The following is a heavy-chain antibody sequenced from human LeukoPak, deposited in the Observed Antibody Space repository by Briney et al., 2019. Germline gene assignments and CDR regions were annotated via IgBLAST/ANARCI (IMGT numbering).Heavy chain of an antibody. Sequence: PGRSLRLSCAASGFTFSSYAMHGVRQAPGKGLEGVAVISYDGSNKYYADSVKGRFTISRDNSKNTLYLQMNSLRAEDTAVYYCARDWNYYGSGSYYNLYFDYWGQGTLVAVSS. CDR1: GFTFSSYA. V-gene: IGHV3-30*04. J-gene: IGHJ4*02. CDR3: ARDWNYYGSGSYYNLYFDY. D-gene: IGHD3-10*01. CDR2: ISYDGSNK.